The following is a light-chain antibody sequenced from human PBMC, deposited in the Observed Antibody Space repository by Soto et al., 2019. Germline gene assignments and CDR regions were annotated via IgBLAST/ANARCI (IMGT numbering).Light chain of an antibody. CDR3: QHYKMYSPWT. J-gene: IGKJ1*01. Sequence: DIQRTRSPSSVSAXXGESVTITCRASQSITTWLAWYQQRPGKAPKLLIYDVSSLQSGVPSRFSGSGSGTEFTLTISSLQPDDFATYYCQHYKMYSPWTFGQGTKVDI. CDR2: DVS. CDR1: QSITTW. V-gene: IGKV1-5*01.